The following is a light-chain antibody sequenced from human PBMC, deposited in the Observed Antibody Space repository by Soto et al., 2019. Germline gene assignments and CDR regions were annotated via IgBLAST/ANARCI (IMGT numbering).Light chain of an antibody. J-gene: IGLJ2*01. CDR3: ETWDSYTRV. Sequence: QLVLTQSSSASASLGSSVKLTCTLSSGHSSYIIAWHHQQPGKAPRYLMKLEGSGSYNKGSGVPDRFSGSSSGADRYLTISNLQFEDEANYYCETWDSYTRVFGGGTKLTVL. V-gene: IGLV4-60*02. CDR2: LEGSGSY. CDR1: SGHSSYI.